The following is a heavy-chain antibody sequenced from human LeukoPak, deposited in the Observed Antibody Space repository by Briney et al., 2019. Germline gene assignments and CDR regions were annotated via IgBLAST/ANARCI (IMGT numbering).Heavy chain of an antibody. CDR2: ISAYNGNT. Sequence: ASVKVSCKASGYTFTSYGISWVRQAPGQGLEWMGWISAYNGNTNYAQKLQGRVTMTTDTYTSTAYMELRSLRSEDTAVYYCATGLNIAAAGTQVYWGQGTLVTVSS. CDR1: GYTFTSYG. J-gene: IGHJ4*02. D-gene: IGHD6-13*01. V-gene: IGHV1-18*01. CDR3: ATGLNIAAAGTQVY.